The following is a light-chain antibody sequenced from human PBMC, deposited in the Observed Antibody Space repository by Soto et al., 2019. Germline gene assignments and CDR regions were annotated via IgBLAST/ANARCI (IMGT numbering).Light chain of an antibody. V-gene: IGKV3-15*01. CDR2: GAS. CDR1: QSVATN. J-gene: IGKJ1*01. CDR3: QQYNNWPPWT. Sequence: EIVITQSPATLSVSPGERATLSCRASQSVATNLAWYQQKPGQPPRLLIYGASTRATGIPARFSGSGSGTEFTLTISSLQSVDFAVYYCQQYNNWPPWTFGQGTKVDI.